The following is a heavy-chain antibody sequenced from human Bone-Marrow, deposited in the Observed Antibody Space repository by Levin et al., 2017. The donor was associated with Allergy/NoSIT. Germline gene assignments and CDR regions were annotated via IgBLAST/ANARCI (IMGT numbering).Heavy chain of an antibody. J-gene: IGHJ4*02. CDR3: TRGDGSVLDY. V-gene: IGHV4-4*02. D-gene: IGHD2-2*03. CDR1: GDSIIGSKW. CDR2: IYHLGST. Sequence: SETLSLTCDVSGDSIIGSKWWSWVRQSPRKGLEWIGEIYHLGSTNYNPSLKSRVTRSGDNSKNQFSLKLTSMTAADTAVYYCTRGDGSVLDYWGQGALVTVSS.